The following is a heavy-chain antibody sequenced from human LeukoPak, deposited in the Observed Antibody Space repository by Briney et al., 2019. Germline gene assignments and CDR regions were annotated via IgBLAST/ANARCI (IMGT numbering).Heavy chain of an antibody. CDR3: ATLLSAPRDS. D-gene: IGHD3-10*01. CDR1: GGSISGTTSY. Sequence: PSETLFLTCTVSGGSISGTTSYWGWIRQPPGKGLQWIGSIYYSGNTYYNPSLRSRVTISVDTSKNQFSLTLNSVTAADTAVYYCATLLSAPRDSWGQGTLVTVSS. J-gene: IGHJ4*02. V-gene: IGHV4-39*01. CDR2: IYYSGNT.